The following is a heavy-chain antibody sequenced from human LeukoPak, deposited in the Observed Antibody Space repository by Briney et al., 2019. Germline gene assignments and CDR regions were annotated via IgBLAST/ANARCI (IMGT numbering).Heavy chain of an antibody. V-gene: IGHV3-30*02. J-gene: IGHJ4*02. CDR3: AKAHYYGSGSYYNEC. CDR2: IWYDGSNK. D-gene: IGHD3-10*01. CDR1: GFTFRNYA. Sequence: PGGSLRLSCAASGFTFRNYAMHWVRQAPGKGLEWVAYIWYDGSNKHYPDSVKGRFTISRDNSKNTLYLQMNSLRAEDTAVYYCAKAHYYGSGSYYNECWGQGTLVTVSS.